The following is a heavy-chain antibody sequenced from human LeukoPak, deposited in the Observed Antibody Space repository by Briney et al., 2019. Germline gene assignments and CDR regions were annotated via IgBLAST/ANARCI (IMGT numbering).Heavy chain of an antibody. CDR2: ISSSSSYI. J-gene: IGHJ4*02. V-gene: IGHV3-21*01. Sequence: GGSLRLSCAASGFTFSSYGMHWVRQAPGKGLEWVSSISSSSSYIYYADSVKGRFTISRDNAKNSLYLQMNSLRAEDTAVYYCARDKRMVRGVITVLFDYWGQGTLVTVSS. CDR1: GFTFSSYG. CDR3: ARDKRMVRGVITVLFDY. D-gene: IGHD3-10*01.